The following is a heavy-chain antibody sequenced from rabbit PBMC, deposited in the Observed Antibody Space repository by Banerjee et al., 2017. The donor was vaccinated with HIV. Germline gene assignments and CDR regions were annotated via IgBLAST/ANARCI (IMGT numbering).Heavy chain of an antibody. CDR3: ARGNYIYGWGTYIVGTRLDL. V-gene: IGHV1S47*01. Sequence: LEESGGRLVKPDETLTLTCTVSGIDLSSNAMCWVRQAPGKGPEWIACFYTGSGRTYYASWVNGRFTISRSTSLNTVTLQMTSLTAADTATYFCARGNYIYGWGTYIVGTRLDLWGPGTLVTVS. CDR1: GIDLSSNA. CDR2: FYTGSGRT. J-gene: IGHJ3*01. D-gene: IGHD6-1*01.